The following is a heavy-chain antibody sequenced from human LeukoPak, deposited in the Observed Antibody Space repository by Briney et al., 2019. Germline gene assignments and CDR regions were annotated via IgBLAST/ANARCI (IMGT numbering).Heavy chain of an antibody. CDR1: GFTFSSYA. CDR2: ISYDGSNK. V-gene: IGHV3-30*04. CDR3: ATDGDIPG. Sequence: PGGSLRLSCAASGFTFSSYAMHWVRQAPGKGLEWVAVISYDGSNKYYADSVKGRFTISRDNSKNTLYLQMNSLRAEDTAVYYCATDGDIPGWGQGTLVTVSS. J-gene: IGHJ4*02. D-gene: IGHD5-24*01.